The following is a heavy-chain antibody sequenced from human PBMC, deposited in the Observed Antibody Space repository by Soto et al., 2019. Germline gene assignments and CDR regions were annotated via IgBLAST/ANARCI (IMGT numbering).Heavy chain of an antibody. CDR2: ISYDGSNK. V-gene: IGHV3-30*18. J-gene: IGHJ4*02. CDR1: GFTFSSYG. CDR3: AKGVGAKSGWYFDY. D-gene: IGHD1-26*01. Sequence: QVQLVESGGGVVQPGRSLRLSCAASGFTFSSYGMHWVRQAPGKGLEWVAVISYDGSNKYYADSVKGRFTISRDNSKNPLYLQMNSLRAEDTAVYYCAKGVGAKSGWYFDYWGQGTLVIVSS.